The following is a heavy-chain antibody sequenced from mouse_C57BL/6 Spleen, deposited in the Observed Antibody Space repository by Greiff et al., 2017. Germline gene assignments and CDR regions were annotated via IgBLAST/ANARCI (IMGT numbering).Heavy chain of an antibody. CDR1: GYAFSSYW. J-gene: IGHJ4*01. D-gene: IGHD2-4*01. V-gene: IGHV1-80*01. CDR2: IYPGDGDT. Sequence: QVQLQQSGAELVKPGASVKISCKASGYAFSSYWMNWVKQRPGKGLEWIGQIYPGDGDTNYNGKFKGKATLTADKSSSTAYMQLSSLTSEDSAVYFCAVIYYDYGDYAMDYWGQGTSVTVSS. CDR3: AVIYYDYGDYAMDY.